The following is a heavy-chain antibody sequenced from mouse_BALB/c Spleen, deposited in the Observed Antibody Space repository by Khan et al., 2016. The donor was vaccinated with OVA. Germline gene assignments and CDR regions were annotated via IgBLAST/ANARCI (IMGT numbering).Heavy chain of an antibody. CDR2: IHPSDSET. CDR1: GYSFTSYC. V-gene: IGHV1-61*01. D-gene: IGHD1-2*01. Sequence: QVQLQQPGAELVRPGASVKLSCKASGYSFTSYCMNWVKQRPGQGLEWIGMIHPSDSETTLNQKFKDKATLTVDKSSSTAYMQISNPTSEDSSVYYCARGNTASYWYFGVWGAGTTVTVAS. J-gene: IGHJ1*01. CDR3: ARGNTASYWYFGV.